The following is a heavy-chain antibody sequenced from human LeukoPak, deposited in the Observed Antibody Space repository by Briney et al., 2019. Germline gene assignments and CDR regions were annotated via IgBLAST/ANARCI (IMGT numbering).Heavy chain of an antibody. CDR3: AREGYYDSSGYYSRTFDI. CDR1: GGSISSHY. Sequence: SETLSLTCTVSGGSISSHYRSWIRQPPGKGLEWIGYIYYSGSTNYNPSLKSRVTISVDTSKNQFSLKLSSVTAADTAVYYCAREGYYDSSGYYSRTFDIWGQGTMVTVSS. J-gene: IGHJ3*02. CDR2: IYYSGST. V-gene: IGHV4-59*11. D-gene: IGHD3-22*01.